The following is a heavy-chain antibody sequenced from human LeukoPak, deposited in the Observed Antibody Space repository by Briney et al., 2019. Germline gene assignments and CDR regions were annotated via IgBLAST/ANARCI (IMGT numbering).Heavy chain of an antibody. CDR2: IYPGDSDI. V-gene: IGHV5-51*01. J-gene: IGHJ4*02. D-gene: IGHD3-10*01. CDR3: ARRGTGFGDT. CDR1: GYTFTNYW. Sequence: PGESLKISCKALGYTFTNYWIGWVRQMPGKGLDWMGIIYPGDSDIRYSPSFQGQVTISADKSISTAYLQWNSLRASDTAMYYCARRGTGFGDTWGQGTLVTVSS.